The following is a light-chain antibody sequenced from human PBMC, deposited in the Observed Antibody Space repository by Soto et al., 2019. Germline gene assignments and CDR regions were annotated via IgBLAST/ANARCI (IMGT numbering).Light chain of an antibody. CDR2: ENN. V-gene: IGLV1-51*02. Sequence: QSVLTQPPSVSAAPGQTVTISCSGSSSNIGNNYVSRYQQLPGTAPKLLIYENNKRPSGIPDRFSGSKSGTSATLGITGLQTGDEADYYCGTWDSSLSAGVFGGGTKLTVL. CDR3: GTWDSSLSAGV. CDR1: SSNIGNNY. J-gene: IGLJ2*01.